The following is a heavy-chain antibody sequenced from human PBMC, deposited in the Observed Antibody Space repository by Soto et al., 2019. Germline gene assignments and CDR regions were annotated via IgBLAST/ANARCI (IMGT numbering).Heavy chain of an antibody. CDR2: IDPSDSYT. J-gene: IGHJ4*02. CDR1: VYSFTSYW. D-gene: IGHD1-20*01. V-gene: IGHV5-10-1*01. CDR3: ARLYNWNAQYFDY. Sequence: GESLKISCKGSVYSFTSYWISWVRQMPGKGLEWMGRIDPSDSYTNYSPSFQGHVTISADKSISTAYLQWSSLKASDTAMYYCARLYNWNAQYFDYWGQGTLVTVSS.